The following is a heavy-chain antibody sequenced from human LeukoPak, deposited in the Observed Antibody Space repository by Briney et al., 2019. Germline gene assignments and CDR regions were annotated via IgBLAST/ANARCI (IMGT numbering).Heavy chain of an antibody. D-gene: IGHD6-13*01. Sequence: PGGSLRLSCAASGFTFSSYGMHWVRQAPGKGLEWVAVISYDGSNKYYADSVKGRFTISRDNSKNTLYLQMNSLRAEDTAVYYCAKGRIAAAGTPFDYWGQGTLVTVSS. V-gene: IGHV3-30*18. CDR3: AKGRIAAAGTPFDY. CDR1: GFTFSSYG. CDR2: ISYDGSNK. J-gene: IGHJ4*02.